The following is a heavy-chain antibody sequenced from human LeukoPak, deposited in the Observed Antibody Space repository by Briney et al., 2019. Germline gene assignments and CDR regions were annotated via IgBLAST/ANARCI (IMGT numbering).Heavy chain of an antibody. Sequence: ASVKVSRKASGYTFTGYYMHWVRQAPGQGLEWMGWINPNSGGTNYAQKFQGRVTMTRDTSISTAYMELSRLRSDDTAVYYCASPIVGATSYYYYGMDVWGQGTTVTVSS. J-gene: IGHJ6*02. CDR2: INPNSGGT. CDR3: ASPIVGATSYYYYGMDV. CDR1: GYTFTGYY. V-gene: IGHV1-2*02. D-gene: IGHD1-26*01.